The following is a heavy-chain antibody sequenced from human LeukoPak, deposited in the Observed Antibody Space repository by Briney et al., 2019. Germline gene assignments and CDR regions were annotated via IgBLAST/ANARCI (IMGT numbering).Heavy chain of an antibody. Sequence: PSETLSLTCAVSGGSISISSYYWGWIRQPPGTGLEWIGYIYYSGSTNYKSSLKSRVTISIDTSKNQFSLKLSSVTAADTAVYYCARTTEGGYTYGYFYYYYMDVWGKGTTVTISS. CDR2: IYYSGST. CDR3: ARTTEGGYTYGYFYYYYMDV. V-gene: IGHV4-61*05. J-gene: IGHJ6*03. CDR1: GGSISISSYY. D-gene: IGHD5-18*01.